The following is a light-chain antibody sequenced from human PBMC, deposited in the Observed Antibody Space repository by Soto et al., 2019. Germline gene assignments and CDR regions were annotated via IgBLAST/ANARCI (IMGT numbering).Light chain of an antibody. CDR1: NSNIGGTT. V-gene: IGLV1-44*01. J-gene: IGLJ3*02. CDR2: TNN. CDR3: AAWDDSVNGPV. Sequence: QLVLTQPPSASGTPGQRVTISCSGSNSNIGGTTVNWYQQLPGTAPKLLLYTNNQRPPGVPDRFSGSKSGTSAALAISGLQSEDEADYYCAAWDDSVNGPVFGGGTKLTVL.